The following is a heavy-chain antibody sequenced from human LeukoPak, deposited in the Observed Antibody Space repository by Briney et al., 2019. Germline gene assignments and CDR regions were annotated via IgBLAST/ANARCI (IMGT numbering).Heavy chain of an antibody. CDR3: GGGAVGVISNSGGWFDP. J-gene: IGHJ5*02. V-gene: IGHV3-21*06. D-gene: IGHD2-8*01. CDR1: GFTFSSYS. Sequence: GGSLRLSCAASGFTFSSYSMNWVRQAPGKGLEWVSSISTSSSYIYYADSVKGRFTISRDNARNSLYLQMNTLRAEDTAADSCGGGAVGVISNSGGWFDPWAREPWSPSPQ. CDR2: ISTSSSYI.